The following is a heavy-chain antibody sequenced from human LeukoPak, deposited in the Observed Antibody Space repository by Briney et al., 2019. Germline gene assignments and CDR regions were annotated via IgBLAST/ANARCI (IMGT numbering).Heavy chain of an antibody. Sequence: PGGSLRLSCAASGLTFSSHWMHWVRQAPGKGLVWVSHINSDGSSTSYADSVKGRFTMPRDNAKNTLYLQMNSLRAEDTAVYYCARVNSYGYSAAPMGVDYWGQGTLATVSS. CDR1: GLTFSSHW. J-gene: IGHJ4*02. V-gene: IGHV3-74*01. CDR3: ARVNSYGYSAAPMGVDY. D-gene: IGHD5-18*01. CDR2: INSDGSST.